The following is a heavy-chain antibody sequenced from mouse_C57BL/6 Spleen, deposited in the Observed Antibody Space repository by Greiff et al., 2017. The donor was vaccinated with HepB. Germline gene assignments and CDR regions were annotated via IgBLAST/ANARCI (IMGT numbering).Heavy chain of an antibody. CDR1: GYTFTSYW. D-gene: IGHD1-1*01. V-gene: IGHV1-64*01. Sequence: QVQLKQPGAELVKPGASVKLSCKASGYTFTSYWMHWVRQGPGQGLEWIGMIHPNSGSTNYNEKFKSKATLTVDKSSSTAYMQLSSLTSEDSAVYDWARGGSRYWYFDVWGTGTTVTVSS. J-gene: IGHJ1*03. CDR3: ARGGSRYWYFDV. CDR2: IHPNSGST.